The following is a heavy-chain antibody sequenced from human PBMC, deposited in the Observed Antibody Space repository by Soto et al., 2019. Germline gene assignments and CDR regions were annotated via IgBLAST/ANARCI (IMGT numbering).Heavy chain of an antibody. J-gene: IGHJ6*03. V-gene: IGHV4-59*08. D-gene: IGHD2-2*01. Sequence: SETLSLTCTVSGGSISSYYWSWIRQPPGKGLEWIGYIYYSGGTNYNPSLKSRVTISVDTSKNQFSLKLSSVTAADTAVYYCARRGACSSTSCPRLYYYYMDVWGKGTTVTVSS. CDR1: GGSISSYY. CDR2: IYYSGGT. CDR3: ARRGACSSTSCPRLYYYYMDV.